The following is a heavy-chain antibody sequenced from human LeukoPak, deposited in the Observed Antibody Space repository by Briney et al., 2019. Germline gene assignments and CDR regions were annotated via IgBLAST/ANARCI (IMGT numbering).Heavy chain of an antibody. V-gene: IGHV4-39*07. J-gene: IGHJ4*02. CDR3: ARVPPSDYDILTGYPDY. Sequence: PSETLSLTCTVSGGSISSSSYYWGWIRRPPGKGLEWIGSIYYSGSTYYNPSLKSRVTISVDTSKNQFSLKLSSVTAADTAVYYCARVPPSDYDILTGYPDYWGQGTLVTVSS. D-gene: IGHD3-9*01. CDR1: GGSISSSSYY. CDR2: IYYSGST.